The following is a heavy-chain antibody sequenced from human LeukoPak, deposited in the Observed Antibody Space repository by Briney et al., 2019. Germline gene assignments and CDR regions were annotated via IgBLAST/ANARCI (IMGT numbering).Heavy chain of an antibody. J-gene: IGHJ4*02. CDR3: ATARLGPYCGGDCYSDY. D-gene: IGHD2-21*02. CDR1: GFTFSSYA. Sequence: TGASLRLSCAASGFTFSSYAMSWVRQAPGKGLEWVSAISGSGGSTYYADSVKGRFTISRDNSKNTLYLQMNSLRAEDTAVYYCATARLGPYCGGDCYSDYWGQGTLVTVSS. V-gene: IGHV3-23*01. CDR2: ISGSGGST.